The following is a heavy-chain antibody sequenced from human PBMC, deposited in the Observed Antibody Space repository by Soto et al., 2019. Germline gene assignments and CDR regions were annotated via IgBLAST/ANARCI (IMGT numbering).Heavy chain of an antibody. J-gene: IGHJ6*01. CDR1: DGNGGGVSGC. D-gene: IGHD3-3*01. CDR3: ARDDYDFWRGYYAIPHYGMDV. V-gene: IGHV4-61*01. Sequence: TVLDGNGGGVSGCWSWNRKPPGKGLEWIGYIYYSGSTNYNPSLKSRVTISVDTSKNQFSLKLSSVTAADTAVYYCARDDYDFWRGYYAIPHYGMDVPAQATTLT. CDR2: IYYSGST.